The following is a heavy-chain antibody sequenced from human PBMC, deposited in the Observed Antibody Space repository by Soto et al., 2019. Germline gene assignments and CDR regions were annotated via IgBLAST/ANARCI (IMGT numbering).Heavy chain of an antibody. J-gene: IGHJ6*03. CDR3: ARPTVTNKDYYYYYYMDV. CDR1: GFTFSDYY. D-gene: IGHD4-17*01. CDR2: ISSSGSTI. Sequence: GGSLRLSCAASGFTFSDYYMSWIRQAPGKGLEWVSYISSSGSTIYYADSVKGRFTISRDNAKNSLYLQMNSLRAEDTAVYYCARPTVTNKDYYYYYYMDVWGKGTTVTVSS. V-gene: IGHV3-11*01.